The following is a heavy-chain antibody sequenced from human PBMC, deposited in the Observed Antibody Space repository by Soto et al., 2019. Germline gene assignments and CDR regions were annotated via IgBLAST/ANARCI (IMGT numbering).Heavy chain of an antibody. D-gene: IGHD6-13*01. CDR3: ARDLRGYSSSWYDY. CDR1: GYTFTGYY. J-gene: IGHJ4*02. CDR2: INPNSGGT. Sequence: ASVKVSCKASGYTFTGYYMHWVRQAPGQGLEWMGWINPNSGGTNYAQKFQGWVTMTRDTSISTAYMELSRLRSDDTAVYYCARDLRGYSSSWYDYWGQGTLVTVS. V-gene: IGHV1-2*04.